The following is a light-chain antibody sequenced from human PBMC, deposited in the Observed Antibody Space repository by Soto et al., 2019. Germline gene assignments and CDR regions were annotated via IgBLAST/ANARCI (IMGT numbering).Light chain of an antibody. J-gene: IGLJ2*01. V-gene: IGLV6-57*04. Sequence: NFMLTQPHSVSESPGKTVTISCTRSSGSIASNYVQWYQQRPGSAPTTVIYEENQRPSGVPDRFSGSIDSSSNSASLTISGLKTEDEADYYCQSYDSSNHAVVFGGGTKLTVL. CDR3: QSYDSSNHAVV. CDR2: EEN. CDR1: SGSIASNY.